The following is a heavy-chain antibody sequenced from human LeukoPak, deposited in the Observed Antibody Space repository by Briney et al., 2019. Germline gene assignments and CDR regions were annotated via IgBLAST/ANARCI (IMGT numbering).Heavy chain of an antibody. J-gene: IGHJ6*02. Sequence: SSKGSGYSFTGYWLGWVRQLPGKGLEWMGILYPGDSDTRYSPSFQGQVTISADKSISTAYLQWSSLKASDTAMYYCARQTVEMATLGYYYGMDVWGQGTTVTVSS. V-gene: IGHV5-51*01. CDR1: GYSFTGYW. CDR2: LYPGDSDT. D-gene: IGHD5-24*01. CDR3: ARQTVEMATLGYYYGMDV.